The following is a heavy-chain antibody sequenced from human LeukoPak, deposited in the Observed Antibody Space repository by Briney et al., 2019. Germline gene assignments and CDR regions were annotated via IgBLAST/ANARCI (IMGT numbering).Heavy chain of an antibody. V-gene: IGHV1-69*04. D-gene: IGHD5-24*01. Sequence: GASVKVSCKASGGTFSSYAISWVRQAPGQGLEWMGRIIPILGIANYAQKFQGRVTITADKSTCTAYMELSSLRSEDTAVYYCARDQTTRDGYNWEAGGLTDYWGQGTLVTVSS. CDR2: IIPILGIA. CDR1: GGTFSSYA. CDR3: ARDQTTRDGYNWEAGGLTDY. J-gene: IGHJ4*02.